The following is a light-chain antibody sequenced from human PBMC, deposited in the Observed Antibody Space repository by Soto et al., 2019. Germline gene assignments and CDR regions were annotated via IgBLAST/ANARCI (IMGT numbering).Light chain of an antibody. Sequence: IVLTQSPGTLSLSPGERATLSCRSSQSVSSSYLAWYQQKPGQAPRFLIYTASSLQSGVPSRFSGSGSGTDFTLTISNLQPEDFATYYCQQSDSTPQTFGQGTKVDIK. CDR2: TAS. CDR1: QSVSSSY. CDR3: QQSDSTPQT. J-gene: IGKJ1*01. V-gene: IGKV3-20*01.